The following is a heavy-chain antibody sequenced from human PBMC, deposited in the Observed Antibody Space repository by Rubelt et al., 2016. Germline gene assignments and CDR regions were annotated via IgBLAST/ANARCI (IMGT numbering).Heavy chain of an antibody. V-gene: IGHV3-7*01. J-gene: IGHJ5*02. CDR1: RNYG. D-gene: IGHD3-10*01. CDR2: IKQDGSEK. Sequence: RNYGMHWVRQAPGKGLEWVANIKQDGSEKYYVDSVKGRFTISRDNAKNSLYLQMNSLRAEDTAVYYCAITLVRGADDKGFDPWGQGTLVTVSS. CDR3: AITLVRGADDKGFDP.